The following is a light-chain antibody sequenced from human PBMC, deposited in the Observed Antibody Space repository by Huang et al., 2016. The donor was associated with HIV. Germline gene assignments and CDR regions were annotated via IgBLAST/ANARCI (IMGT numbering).Light chain of an antibody. CDR1: QSISSW. J-gene: IGKJ1*01. Sequence: DIQMTQFPSTLSASVGDRVTITCRASQSISSWLAWFQQKPGKAPNLLIDKASSLESGAPLRFSGSGSGTEFTLTISSLQPDDFATYYCVQYNSYWTFGQGTKVEIK. V-gene: IGKV1-5*03. CDR2: KAS. CDR3: VQYNSYWT.